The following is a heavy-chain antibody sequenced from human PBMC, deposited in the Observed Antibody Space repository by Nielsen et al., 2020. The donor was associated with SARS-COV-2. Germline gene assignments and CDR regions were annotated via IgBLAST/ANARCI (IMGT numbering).Heavy chain of an antibody. V-gene: IGHV4-4*02. CDR3: ARGHICSSTSCYKNWFDP. CDR1: GGSISSSNW. D-gene: IGHD2-2*02. CDR2: IYHSGST. Sequence: SETLSLTCAVSGGSISSSNWWSWVRQPPGKGLEWIGEIYHSGSTNYNPSLKSRVTISVDTSKNQFSLKLSSVTAADTAVYYCARGHICSSTSCYKNWFDPWGQGTLVTVSS. J-gene: IGHJ5*02.